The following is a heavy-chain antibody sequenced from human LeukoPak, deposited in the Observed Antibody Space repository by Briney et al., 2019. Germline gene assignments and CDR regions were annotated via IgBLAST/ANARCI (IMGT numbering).Heavy chain of an antibody. D-gene: IGHD3-22*01. CDR2: IKQDGSET. CDR3: AAAPYYYGGTGVSWGLNS. J-gene: IGHJ4*02. Sequence: PGGSLRLSCEASGLPFSSYWMNWVRQVPGKGLEWVANIKQDGSETHYVDSVKGRFTISRDNAKNSLFLQMNSLRVEDTAIYFCAAAPYYYGGTGVSWGLNSWGQGTLVTVSS. CDR1: GLPFSSYW. V-gene: IGHV3-7*01.